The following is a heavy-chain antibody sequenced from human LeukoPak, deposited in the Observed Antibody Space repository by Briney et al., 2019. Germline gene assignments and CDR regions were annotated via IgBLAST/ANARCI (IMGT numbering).Heavy chain of an antibody. CDR1: GFTFSDYY. V-gene: IGHV3-11*01. CDR3: ARDVGAGYSSSYDY. J-gene: IGHJ4*02. CDR2: ISSSGSTI. Sequence: KSGGSLRLSCAASGFTFSDYYMSWIRQAPGQGLDWVSYISSSGSTIYYADSVKGRFTISRDNAKNSLYLQMNSLRAEDTAVYYCARDVGAGYSSSYDYWGQGTLVTVSS. D-gene: IGHD6-13*01.